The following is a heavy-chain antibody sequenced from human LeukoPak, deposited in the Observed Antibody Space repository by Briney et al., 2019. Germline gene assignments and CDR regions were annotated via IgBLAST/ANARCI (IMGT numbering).Heavy chain of an antibody. CDR3: ARMYYYGSGSDY. CDR1: GGSISSYY. CDR2: IYYSGST. Sequence: PSETLSLTCTVSGGSISSYYWSWIRQPPGKGLEWIGYIYYSGSTNYNPSLKSRVTISVDTSKNQFSLKLSSVTAADTAVYYCARMYYYGSGSDYWGQGTLVTVPS. V-gene: IGHV4-59*01. J-gene: IGHJ4*02. D-gene: IGHD3-10*01.